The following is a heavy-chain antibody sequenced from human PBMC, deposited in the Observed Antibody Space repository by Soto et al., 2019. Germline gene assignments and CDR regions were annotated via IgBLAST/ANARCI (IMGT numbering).Heavy chain of an antibody. D-gene: IGHD6-13*01. Sequence: PGGSLRLSCAASGFTFSDYYMSWIRQAPGKGLEWVSYISSGSTIYYADSVKGRFTISRDNAKNSLYLQMNSLRAEDTAVYYCARGRSRMDVWGQGTTVTVSS. CDR1: GFTFSDYY. V-gene: IGHV3-11*01. CDR2: ISSGSTI. CDR3: ARGRSRMDV. J-gene: IGHJ6*02.